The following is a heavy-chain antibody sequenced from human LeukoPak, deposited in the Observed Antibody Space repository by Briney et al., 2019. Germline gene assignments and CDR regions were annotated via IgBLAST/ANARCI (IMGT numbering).Heavy chain of an antibody. CDR2: ISGGRGST. D-gene: IGHD3-10*01. J-gene: IGHJ4*02. CDR1: GFTFSRYA. CDR3: AKDDAWLRFGE. Sequence: GGSLRLSCAASGFTFSRYAMSWVRQAPGKGLQWVSAISGGRGSTYYADSVKGRFTLSRDNSKNMLYLEVISLTADDTAVYYCAKDDAWLRFGEWSQGTLVTVSS. V-gene: IGHV3-23*01.